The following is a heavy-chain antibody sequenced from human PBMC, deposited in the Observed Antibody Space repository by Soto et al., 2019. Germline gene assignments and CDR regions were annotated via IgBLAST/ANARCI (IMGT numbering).Heavy chain of an antibody. V-gene: IGHV4-61*01. J-gene: IGHJ6*02. CDR3: ARVVRCTRSGCYYLAMDV. CDR2: ILSSGRT. CDR1: GESVSSGYYY. Sequence: QVQLQESAPGLVKPSETLSLTCSVSGESVSSGYYYWTWIRQPPGKGLEWIGSILSSGRTNYNPSLTSRVSMSVDTSKNQFSLRLTSVGAADTAIYFCARVVRCTRSGCYYLAMDVWGQGTSVTVFS. D-gene: IGHD2-15*01.